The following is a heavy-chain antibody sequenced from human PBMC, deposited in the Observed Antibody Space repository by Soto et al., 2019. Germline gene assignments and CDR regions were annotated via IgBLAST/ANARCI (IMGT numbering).Heavy chain of an antibody. CDR3: VVAAQPYYFDY. Sequence: VSCKASGYTFTSYGISWVRQAPGQGLEWMGWISAYNGNTNYAQKLQGRVTMTTDTSTSTAYMELRSLRSDDTAVYYCVVAAQPYYFDYWGQGTLVTVSS. J-gene: IGHJ4*02. D-gene: IGHD2-15*01. V-gene: IGHV1-18*01. CDR2: ISAYNGNT. CDR1: GYTFTSYG.